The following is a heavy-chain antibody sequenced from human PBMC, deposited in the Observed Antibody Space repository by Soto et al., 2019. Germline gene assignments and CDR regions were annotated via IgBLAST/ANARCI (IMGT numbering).Heavy chain of an antibody. CDR1: GFTFSSYE. CDR3: ARDLLHYDFWSGYSAYFYYGMDV. Sequence: GGSLRLSCSASGFTFSSYEMNWVRQAPGKGLEWVSYISDSGRTIYYADSLKGRFTVSRDDAQNSVYLQMDSLRAEDTAVYYCARDLLHYDFWSGYSAYFYYGMDVWGPGTTVTVSS. V-gene: IGHV3-48*03. J-gene: IGHJ6*02. D-gene: IGHD3-3*01. CDR2: ISDSGRTI.